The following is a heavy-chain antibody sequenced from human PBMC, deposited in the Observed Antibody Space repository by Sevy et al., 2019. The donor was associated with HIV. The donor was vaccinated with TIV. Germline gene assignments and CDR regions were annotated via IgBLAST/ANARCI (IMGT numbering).Heavy chain of an antibody. Sequence: SETLSLTCTVSGGSITSLYWNWIRQPPGKGLEWIANIYYNGHINYNPSLMSRVTLSLNTSKNQSSQRLSPVTAAETAMYYCAGENAWGRGYSWGQGTLVTVSS. CDR2: IYYNGHI. CDR3: AGENAWGRGYS. V-gene: IGHV4-59*08. CDR1: GGSITSLY. D-gene: IGHD1-26*01. J-gene: IGHJ4*02.